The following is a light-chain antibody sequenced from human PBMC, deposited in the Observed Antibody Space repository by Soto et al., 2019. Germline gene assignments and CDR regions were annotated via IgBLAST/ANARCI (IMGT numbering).Light chain of an antibody. J-gene: IGLJ2*01. Sequence: QAVVTQPPSVSGAPGQRVTISCTGSSSNIGAGYDVHWYQQLPGTAPKLLIYGNSNRPSGVPDRFSGSKSGTSASLAITGLRAEDEADYYCQSYDSSLSGSNVVFGGGTKLTVL. CDR1: SSNIGAGYD. CDR2: GNS. V-gene: IGLV1-40*01. CDR3: QSYDSSLSGSNVV.